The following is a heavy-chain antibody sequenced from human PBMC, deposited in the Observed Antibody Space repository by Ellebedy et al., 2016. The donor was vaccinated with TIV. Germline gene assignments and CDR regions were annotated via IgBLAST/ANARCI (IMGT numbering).Heavy chain of an antibody. CDR2: IVPSDFYT. CDR3: ATHSPDFDVLTGYTFDN. J-gene: IGHJ4*02. D-gene: IGHD3-9*01. CDR1: AYIFTIYR. V-gene: IGHV5-10-1*01. Sequence: PGGSLRLSCQGSAYIFTIYRINWVRQMPGKGLEWMVRIVPSDFYTNYSPSFQGLVTISVNKSVNTAYLHWTSLKALDTAIYYCATHSPDFDVLTGYTFDNWGQGTLITVSS.